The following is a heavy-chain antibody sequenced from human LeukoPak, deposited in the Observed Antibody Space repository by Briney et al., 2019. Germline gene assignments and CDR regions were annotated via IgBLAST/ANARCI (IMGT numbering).Heavy chain of an antibody. D-gene: IGHD6-19*01. V-gene: IGHV3-48*03. CDR3: ARAVARLVDF. CDR2: ISSSGTTI. Sequence: PGGSLRLSCEAFGFTFSRYEMNWVRQVPGKGLEWLSYISSSGTTIYYADSVKGRFTISRDNAKNSLFLQMSSLRAEDTAVYYCARAVARLVDFWGQGTLVTVSS. J-gene: IGHJ4*02. CDR1: GFTFSRYE.